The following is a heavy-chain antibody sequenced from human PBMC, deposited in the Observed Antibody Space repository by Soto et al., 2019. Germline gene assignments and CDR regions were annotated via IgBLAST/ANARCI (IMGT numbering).Heavy chain of an antibody. D-gene: IGHD3-10*01. Sequence: SETLSLTCTVSGGSISSSSYYWGWIRQPPGKGLEWIGSIYYSGSTYYNPSLKSRVTISVDTSKNQFSLKLSSVTAADTAVYYCARQITMVRGVNDYWGQGTLVTVSS. J-gene: IGHJ4*02. CDR1: GGSISSSSYY. CDR2: IYYSGST. V-gene: IGHV4-39*01. CDR3: ARQITMVRGVNDY.